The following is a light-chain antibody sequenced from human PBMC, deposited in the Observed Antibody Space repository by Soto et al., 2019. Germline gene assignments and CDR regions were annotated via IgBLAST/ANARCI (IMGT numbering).Light chain of an antibody. J-gene: IGLJ1*01. CDR2: DVS. V-gene: IGLV2-14*01. Sequence: QSALTQPASVSGSPGQSIAISCIGTSSDIGSYNYVSWYQQHPGEAPKLMIYDVSNRPSGVSDRFSGSKSGNTASLTISGLQAEDEADYYCKSFTTSSTYVFGTGTKVTV. CDR1: SSDIGSYNY. CDR3: KSFTTSSTYV.